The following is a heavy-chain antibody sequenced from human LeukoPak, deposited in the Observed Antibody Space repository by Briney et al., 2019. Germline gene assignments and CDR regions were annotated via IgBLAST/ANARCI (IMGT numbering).Heavy chain of an antibody. CDR3: ARDGGDKLLPY. J-gene: IGHJ4*02. Sequence: ASVKVSCKATGGTFSSYAISWVRQAPGQGLEWMGGIIPIFGTANYAQKFQGRVTITADESTSTAYMELSSLRSEDTAVYYCARDGGDKLLPYWGQGTLVTVSS. CDR2: IIPIFGTA. CDR1: GGTFSSYA. D-gene: IGHD2-21*01. V-gene: IGHV1-69*13.